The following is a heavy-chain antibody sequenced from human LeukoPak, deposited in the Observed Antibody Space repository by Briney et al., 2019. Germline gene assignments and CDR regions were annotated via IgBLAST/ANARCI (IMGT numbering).Heavy chain of an antibody. CDR1: GGSFSGYY. CDR3: ARGGVYYDILTDYPPSVAFDI. J-gene: IGHJ3*02. V-gene: IGHV4-34*01. CDR2: INHSGST. D-gene: IGHD3-9*01. Sequence: KPSETLSLTCAVYGGSFSGYYWSWIRQPPGKGLEWIGEINHSGSTNYNPSLKSRVTISVDTSKNQFSLKLSSVTAADTAVYYCARGGVYYDILTDYPPSVAFDIWGQGTMVTVSS.